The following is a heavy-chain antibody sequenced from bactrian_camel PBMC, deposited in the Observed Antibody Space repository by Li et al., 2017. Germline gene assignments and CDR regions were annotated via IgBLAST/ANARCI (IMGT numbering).Heavy chain of an antibody. CDR2: IDSSGRT. Sequence: VQLVESGGGSVQTGGSLRLSCAASGHTESTHIIGWFRQAPGKERERVAEIDSSGRTRYADPVKGRFTISQDGAKNSLYLQMSNLKPEDTAMYYCAVSFMGWALDAQFGQGTQVTVS. CDR1: GHTESTHI. V-gene: IGHV3S53*01. J-gene: IGHJ4*01. D-gene: IGHD3*01.